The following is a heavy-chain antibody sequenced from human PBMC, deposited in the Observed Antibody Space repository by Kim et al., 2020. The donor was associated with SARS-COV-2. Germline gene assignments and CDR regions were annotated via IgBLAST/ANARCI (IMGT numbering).Heavy chain of an antibody. D-gene: IGHD6-25*01. CDR3: AMQRECIVC. CDR2: INAGNGHT. V-gene: IGHV1-3*01. Sequence: ASVKVSCKASGYTFTSYAIHWVRQAPGQRLEWLGWINAGNGHTKSSQKFQGRVTITRDTSASTAYMELSSLRSEDTAVYHCAMQRECIVCCGQGSVVTFS. J-gene: IGHJ4*02. CDR1: GYTFTSYA.